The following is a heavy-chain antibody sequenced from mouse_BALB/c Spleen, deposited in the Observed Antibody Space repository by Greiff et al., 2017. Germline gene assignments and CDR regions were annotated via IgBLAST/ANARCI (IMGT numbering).Heavy chain of an antibody. CDR2: ISSGSSTI. V-gene: IGHV5-17*02. CDR3: ARLSITTEGYFDY. D-gene: IGHD1-2*01. Sequence: EVQVVESGGGLVQPGGSRKLSCAASGFTFSSFGMHWVRQAPEKGLEWVAYISSGSSTIYYPDTVKGRFTISRDNAKNTLYLQMSSLKSADAAMYYCARLSITTEGYFDYWGQGTTLTVSS. CDR1: GFTFSSFG. J-gene: IGHJ2*01.